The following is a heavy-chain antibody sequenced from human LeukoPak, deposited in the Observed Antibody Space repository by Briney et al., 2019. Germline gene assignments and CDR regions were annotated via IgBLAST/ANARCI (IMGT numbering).Heavy chain of an antibody. CDR2: IRSKADSGTT. CDR1: GFSFRDYA. V-gene: IGHV3-49*04. CDR3: TRGQKDFDC. J-gene: IGHJ4*02. Sequence: GGSLRLSCIGSGFSFRDYAMTWVRQAPGKGLEWVGFIRSKADSGTTEYDASVKGRFTISRDDSKTVAYLQMNSLKTDDTAIYYCTRGQKDFDCWGQGTLVTVSS.